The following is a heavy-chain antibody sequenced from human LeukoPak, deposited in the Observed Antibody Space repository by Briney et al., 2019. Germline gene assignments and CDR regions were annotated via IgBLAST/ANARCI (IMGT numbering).Heavy chain of an antibody. V-gene: IGHV1-69*05. CDR1: GGTFSSYA. D-gene: IGHD3-16*01. J-gene: IGHJ3*02. Sequence: SAKVSCKASGGTFSSYAISWVRQAPGQGLEWMGRIIPIFGTANYAQKFQGRVTITTDESTSTAYMELSSLRSEDTAVYYCAGTYYDYVWGTEPGAFDIWGQGTMVTVSS. CDR3: AGTYYDYVWGTEPGAFDI. CDR2: IIPIFGTA.